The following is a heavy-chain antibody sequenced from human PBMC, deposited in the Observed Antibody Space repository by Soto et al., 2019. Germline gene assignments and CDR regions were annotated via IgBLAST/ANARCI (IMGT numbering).Heavy chain of an antibody. J-gene: IGHJ6*03. Sequence: GGSLRLSCAASGFTFSSYDMHWVRQATGKGLEWVSAIGTAGDTYYPGSVKGRFTISRENAKNSLYLQMNSLRAGDTAVYFCARGAQFQYYMDVLGKGTADTGSS. D-gene: IGHD4-4*01. V-gene: IGHV3-13*01. CDR2: IGTAGDT. CDR3: ARGAQFQYYMDV. CDR1: GFTFSSYD.